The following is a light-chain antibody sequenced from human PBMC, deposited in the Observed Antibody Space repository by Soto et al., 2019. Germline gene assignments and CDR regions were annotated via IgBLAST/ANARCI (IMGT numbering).Light chain of an antibody. CDR1: QSISSW. J-gene: IGKJ1*01. Sequence: DIEMTQSTSTLSAYIGDRVTITCRASQSISSWLAWYQQKPGTAPKLLIYKASTLQSGVPSRFSGSGSGTEFTLTISSLQPDDSATYYCQQYNDNWTFGQGTKV. CDR3: QQYNDNWT. CDR2: KAS. V-gene: IGKV1-5*03.